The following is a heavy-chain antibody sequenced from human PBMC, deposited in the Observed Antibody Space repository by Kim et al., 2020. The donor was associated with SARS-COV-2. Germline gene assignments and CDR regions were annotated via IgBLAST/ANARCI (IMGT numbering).Heavy chain of an antibody. J-gene: IGHJ6*01. Sequence: SETLSLTCTVSGASMTSGDYYWSWIRQPPGKDLEWLGRISNSGSTSYNPFLESRIIISLDTSKNQFSLKLTSETAADTAVYSCVAFSWDSGPYSYY. V-gene: IGHV4-30-4*01. CDR2: ISNSGST. CDR3: VAFSWDSGPYSYY. D-gene: IGHD1-26*01. CDR1: GASMTSGDYY.